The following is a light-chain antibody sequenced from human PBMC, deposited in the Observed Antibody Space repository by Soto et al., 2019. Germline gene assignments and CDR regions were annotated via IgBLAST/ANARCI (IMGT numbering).Light chain of an antibody. CDR2: QTS. J-gene: IGKJ1*01. CDR1: QYINTR. Sequence: EIVLTQSPATLSSFPGDRVTLSCRASQYINTRLAWYQHRPGQAPRLLIYQTSIRAAVIPARFSGSGSGTDFTLTISRLESEDFAVYYCHQYGSSPPWTFGQGTKVDIK. CDR3: HQYGSSPPWT. V-gene: IGKV3-20*01.